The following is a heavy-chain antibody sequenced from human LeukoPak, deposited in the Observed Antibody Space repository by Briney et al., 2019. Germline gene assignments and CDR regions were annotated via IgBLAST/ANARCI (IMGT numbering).Heavy chain of an antibody. J-gene: IGHJ4*02. CDR3: ARGLFYSASGRSFDS. CDR1: GGSFSGYY. CDR2: INHSGST. D-gene: IGHD3-10*01. V-gene: IGHV4-34*01. Sequence: PSETLSLTCAVYGGSFSGYYWSWIRQPPGKGLEWIGEINHSGSTNYNPSLKSRVTVSVDTSKNHFSLKLRSVTAADTAMYFCARGLFYSASGRSFDSWGQGTLVTVSS.